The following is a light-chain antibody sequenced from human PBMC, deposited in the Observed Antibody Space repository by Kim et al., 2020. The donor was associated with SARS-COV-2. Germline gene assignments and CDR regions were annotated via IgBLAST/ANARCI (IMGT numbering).Light chain of an antibody. J-gene: IGKJ4*01. CDR3: QQRYDWPLT. CDR2: ETS. V-gene: IGKV3-11*01. CDR1: HSVGNS. Sequence: SCPGERATLSCRASHSVGNSLAWFQKKPGQAPRLLIFETSNRDTGIPARFSGSGSGTGFTLTISSLEPEDFAVYYCQQRYDWPLTFGGGTKVDIK.